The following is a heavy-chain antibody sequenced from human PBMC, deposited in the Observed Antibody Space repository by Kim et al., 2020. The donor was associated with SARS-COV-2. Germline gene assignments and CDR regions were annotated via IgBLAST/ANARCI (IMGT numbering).Heavy chain of an antibody. Sequence: GGSLRLSCAASGFTFSSYGMHWVRQAPGKGLEWVAVIWYDGSNKYYADSVKGRFTISRDNSKNTLYLQMNSLRAEDTAVYYCAREGDGGNLFDYWGQGTLVTVSS. CDR1: GFTFSSYG. CDR2: IWYDGSNK. D-gene: IGHD2-21*02. CDR3: AREGDGGNLFDY. V-gene: IGHV3-33*01. J-gene: IGHJ4*02.